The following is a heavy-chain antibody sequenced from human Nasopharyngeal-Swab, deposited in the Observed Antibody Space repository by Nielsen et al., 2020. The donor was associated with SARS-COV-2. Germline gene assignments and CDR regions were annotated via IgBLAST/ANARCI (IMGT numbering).Heavy chain of an antibody. V-gene: IGHV4-34*01. J-gene: IGHJ4*02. CDR2: MKPSGRT. CDR3: AGHPEDFDY. Sequence: SETLSLTCAVYGASITDYHWSWIRQAPGKGLEWVGEMKPSGRTNYNPSLKSRVTISVDTSKNQFLLKLSSVTTADTAVYYCAGHPEDFDYWGQGALVTVSS. CDR1: GASITDYH.